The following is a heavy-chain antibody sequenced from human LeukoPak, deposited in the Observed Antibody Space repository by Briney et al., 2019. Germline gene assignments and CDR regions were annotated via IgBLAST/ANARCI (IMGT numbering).Heavy chain of an antibody. V-gene: IGHV3-21*01. CDR3: ARAGGSTVSHSDY. Sequence: GGSLRLSCAVSGFTFSSYSMSWVRQAPGKGLEWVSSISSSASYIYYADSVKGRFTISKDNAKNSLCLQMNSLRAEATAVYYCARAGGSTVSHSDYWGQGSLVTVSS. D-gene: IGHD4-17*01. J-gene: IGHJ4*02. CDR1: GFTFSSYS. CDR2: ISSSASYI.